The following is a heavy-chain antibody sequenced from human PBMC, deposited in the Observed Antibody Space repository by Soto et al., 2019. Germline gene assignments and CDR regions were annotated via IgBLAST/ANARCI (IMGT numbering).Heavy chain of an antibody. D-gene: IGHD2-8*02. V-gene: IGHV3-33*01. J-gene: IGHJ3*02. CDR2: IYYDGGNK. CDR3: ARDHGGVSFDAFDI. CDR1: GFTFSSYG. Sequence: GGSLRLSCVASGFTFSSYGIHWVRQAPGKGLEWVSVIYYDGGNKYYTDSVTGRFTMSRDNSKSTLYLQMDSLTAEDTAMYYCARDHGGVSFDAFDIWGQGTMVTVSS.